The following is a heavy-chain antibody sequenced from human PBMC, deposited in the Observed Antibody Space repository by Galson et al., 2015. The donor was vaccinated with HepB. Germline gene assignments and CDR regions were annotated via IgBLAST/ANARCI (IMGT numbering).Heavy chain of an antibody. V-gene: IGHV5-51*01. CDR3: ARYMATNPLGSLTPDY. CDR2: IYPGGSDT. J-gene: IGHJ4*02. CDR1: GYSFTSYW. D-gene: IGHD5-12*01. Sequence: QSGAEVKKPGESLKISCKGSGYSFTSYWIGWVRQMPGKGLEWMGIIYPGGSDTRYSPSFQGQVTISADKSISTAYLQWSSLKASDTAMYYCARYMATNPLGSLTPDYWGQGTLVTVSS.